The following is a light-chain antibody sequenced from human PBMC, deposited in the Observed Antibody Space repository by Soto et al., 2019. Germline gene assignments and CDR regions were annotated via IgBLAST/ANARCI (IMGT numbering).Light chain of an antibody. CDR1: SSDVGGYNY. CDR2: DVS. V-gene: IGLV2-11*01. J-gene: IGLJ2*01. CDR3: CSYAGSYTLV. Sequence: QSALTQPRSVSGSPGQSVTNSCTGTSSDVGGYNYVSWYQQHPGKAPKLMIYDVSKRPSGVPDRFSGSKSGNTASLTISGLQAEDEADYYCCSYAGSYTLVFGGGTKVTVL.